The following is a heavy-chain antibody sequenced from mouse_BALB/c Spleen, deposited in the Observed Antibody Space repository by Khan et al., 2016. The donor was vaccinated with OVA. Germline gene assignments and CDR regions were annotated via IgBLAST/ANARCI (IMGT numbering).Heavy chain of an antibody. D-gene: IGHD1-2*01. CDR1: GYSIPSGYG. V-gene: IGHV3-2*02. J-gene: IGHJ2*01. CDR2: ISYSGST. CDR3: ARTARIKY. Sequence: EVQLQESGPGLVKPSQSLSLTCTVTGYSIPSGYGWNWIRQFPGNKLEWTGHISYSGSTNYNPSLKSRISITRDTSKNQFFLQLNSVTTEDTATYYCARTARIKYWGQGTTLTVSS.